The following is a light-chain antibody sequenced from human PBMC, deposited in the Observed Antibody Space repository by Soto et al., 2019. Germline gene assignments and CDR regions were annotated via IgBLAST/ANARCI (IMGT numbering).Light chain of an antibody. CDR3: QQYGDSYS. V-gene: IGKV1-5*01. J-gene: IGKJ2*01. CDR2: DAS. Sequence: DIPMTQSPSTLSASVGDRVSITCRASHDIGKWLAWYQQKPGKAPKLLVYDASNLHDAVPSRFSGSGSGTHFSLTSSGLQPDDFSTYYCQQYGDSYSFGQGTAIEI. CDR1: HDIGKW.